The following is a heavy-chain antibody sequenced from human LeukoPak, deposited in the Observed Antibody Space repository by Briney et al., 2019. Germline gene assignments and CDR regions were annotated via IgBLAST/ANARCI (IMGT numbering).Heavy chain of an antibody. Sequence: SETLSLTCTVPGGSISSYYWSWVRQPPGKGLEWSGYIYYSGSTNYNPSLKSRVTISVDASNNQFSLKLSSVTAADTAVYYCARDHGLYYFDYWGQGTLVTVSS. CDR2: IYYSGST. J-gene: IGHJ4*02. CDR3: ARDHGLYYFDY. D-gene: IGHD4-17*01. V-gene: IGHV4-59*01. CDR1: GGSISSYY.